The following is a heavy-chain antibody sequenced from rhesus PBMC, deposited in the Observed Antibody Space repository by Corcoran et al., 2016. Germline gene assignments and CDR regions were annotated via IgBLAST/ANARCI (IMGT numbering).Heavy chain of an antibody. CDR1: GYCFTSYW. D-gene: IGHD1-26*01. CDR3: ARGYNWNQGLGY. Sequence: EVQLVQSGAEVKRPGESLKISCKPSGYCFTSYWISWVRQMPGKGLEWMGTIDPSDSDTRYNPSFQGQVTISADKSISTAYLQWSRLKASDTATYFCARGYNWNQGLGYWGQGVLVTVSS. J-gene: IGHJ4*01. V-gene: IGHV5-20*01. CDR2: IDPSDSDT.